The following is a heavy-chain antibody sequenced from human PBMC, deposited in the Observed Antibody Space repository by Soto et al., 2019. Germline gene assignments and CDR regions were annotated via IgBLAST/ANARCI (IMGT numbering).Heavy chain of an antibody. CDR3: ERVNWKYDFDI. D-gene: IGHD1-7*01. CDR2: IWYDGSNK. J-gene: IGHJ3*02. Sequence: GWSXRLSCAASVFTCIIYCMHLFRHAPGKGLELVAVIWYDGSNKYYADSVKGRFTISRDNSKNTLYLQMNSLRAEDTAVYYCERVNWKYDFDIWGQGTMV. V-gene: IGHV3-33*01. CDR1: VFTCIIYC.